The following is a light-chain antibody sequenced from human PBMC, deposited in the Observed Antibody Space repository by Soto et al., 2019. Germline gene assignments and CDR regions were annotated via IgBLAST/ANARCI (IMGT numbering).Light chain of an antibody. J-gene: IGKJ5*01. CDR1: QSVTTR. Sequence: IGLTQSPGTVSFSPGERVTLSCRASQSVTTRLAWYQHKPGQAPTLLMSGASSRATGIPDRFSGSGSGTDFTLTISRLEPEDFALYYCQHYVERSPITFGQGTRLEIK. CDR3: QHYVERSPIT. V-gene: IGKV3-20*01. CDR2: GAS.